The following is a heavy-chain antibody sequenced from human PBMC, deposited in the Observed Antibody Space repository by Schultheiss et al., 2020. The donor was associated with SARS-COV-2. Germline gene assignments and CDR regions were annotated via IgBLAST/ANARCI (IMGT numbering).Heavy chain of an antibody. CDR2: IYHSGST. D-gene: IGHD2-15*01. Sequence: SETLSLTCTVSGYSISSGYYWGWIRQPPGKGLEWIGSIYHSGSTYYNPSLKSRVTISVDTSKNQFSLKLSSVTAADTAVYYCARSGYCSGGSCYSPSYAEYFQHWGQGTLVTVSS. J-gene: IGHJ1*01. CDR3: ARSGYCSGGSCYSPSYAEYFQH. CDR1: GYSISSGYY. V-gene: IGHV4-38-2*02.